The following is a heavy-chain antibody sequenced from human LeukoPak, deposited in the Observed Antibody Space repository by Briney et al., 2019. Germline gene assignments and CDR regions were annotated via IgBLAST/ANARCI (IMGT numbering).Heavy chain of an antibody. CDR2: LHGGGTT. J-gene: IGHJ4*02. D-gene: IGHD3-22*01. V-gene: IGHV3-53*01. Sequence: PGGSLRLSCAASGFTFSSYNMDWVRQAPGKGLEWVSFLHGGGTTYYADSVKGRFTISRDNSKNTLYLQMKSLRAEDTAVYYCANHYYDSRGYYHFDCWGQGTLVTVSS. CDR1: GFTFSSYN. CDR3: ANHYYDSRGYYHFDC.